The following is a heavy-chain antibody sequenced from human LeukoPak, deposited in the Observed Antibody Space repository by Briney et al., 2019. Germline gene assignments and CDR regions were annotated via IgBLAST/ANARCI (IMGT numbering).Heavy chain of an antibody. V-gene: IGHV3-21*01. Sequence: GGSLRLSCAASGFTFSSYSMNWVRQAPGKGLEWVSSISSSSSYIYYADSVKGRFTISRDNAKNSLYLQMNSLRAEDTAVYYCARRGYCSSTSCYKGRDWFDPWGQGTLVTVSS. CDR3: ARRGYCSSTSCYKGRDWFDP. J-gene: IGHJ5*02. D-gene: IGHD2-2*02. CDR2: ISSSSSYI. CDR1: GFTFSSYS.